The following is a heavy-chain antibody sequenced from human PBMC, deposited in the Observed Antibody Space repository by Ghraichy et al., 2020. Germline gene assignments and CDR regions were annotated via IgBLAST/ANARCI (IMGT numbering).Heavy chain of an antibody. Sequence: GGSLRLSCAASGFTFSSYAMSWVRQAPGKGLEWVSAISGSGGSTYYADSVKGRFTISRDNSKNTLYLQMNSLRAEDTAVYYCAKVGGSGGYRSSPFDYWGQGTLVTVSS. CDR3: AKVGGSGGYRSSPFDY. V-gene: IGHV3-23*01. CDR1: GFTFSSYA. CDR2: ISGSGGST. J-gene: IGHJ4*02. D-gene: IGHD6-13*01.